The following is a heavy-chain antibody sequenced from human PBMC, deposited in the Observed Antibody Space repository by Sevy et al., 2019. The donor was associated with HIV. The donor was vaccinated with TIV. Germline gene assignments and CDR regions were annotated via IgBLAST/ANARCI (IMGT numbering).Heavy chain of an antibody. Sequence: SETLSLTCTVSGVSISSYYWSWIRQPPGKGLEWIGYIYYSGSTNYNPSLKGRVTISVDTSTIQFSLKLSSVTAADTAVYYCAGGPNWGSPLDYWGQGTLVTVSS. CDR3: AGGPNWGSPLDY. CDR1: GVSISSYY. V-gene: IGHV4-59*01. CDR2: IYYSGST. D-gene: IGHD7-27*01. J-gene: IGHJ4*02.